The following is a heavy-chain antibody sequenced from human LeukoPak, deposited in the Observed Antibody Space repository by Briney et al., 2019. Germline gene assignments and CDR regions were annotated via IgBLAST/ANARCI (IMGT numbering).Heavy chain of an antibody. J-gene: IGHJ4*02. CDR2: ISSSRRTI. V-gene: IGHV3-48*01. D-gene: IGHD2-15*01. CDR3: ARSSSRYCSGGSCYSGVLGYFDY. Sequence: GGSLRLSCAASGFTFSSYNINWVRQAPGKGLEWVSYISSSRRTISYADSVRGRFTISRDNAKNSLYLQMNSLRAEDTAVYYCARSSSRYCSGGSCYSGVLGYFDYWGQGTLVTVSS. CDR1: GFTFSSYN.